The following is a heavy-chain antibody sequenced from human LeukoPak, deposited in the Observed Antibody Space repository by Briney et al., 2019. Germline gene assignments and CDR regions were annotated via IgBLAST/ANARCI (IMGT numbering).Heavy chain of an antibody. V-gene: IGHV4-34*01. J-gene: IGHJ6*03. CDR1: GGSFSGYY. CDR3: ARGVVNYYYYYYMDV. Sequence: SETLSLTCAVYGGSFSGYYWSWIRQPPGKGLEWIGEINHSGSTNYNPSLKSRVTISVDTSKNQFSLKLSSVTAADTAVYYCARGVVNYYYYYYMDVWGKGTTVTVSS. CDR2: INHSGST. D-gene: IGHD4-23*01.